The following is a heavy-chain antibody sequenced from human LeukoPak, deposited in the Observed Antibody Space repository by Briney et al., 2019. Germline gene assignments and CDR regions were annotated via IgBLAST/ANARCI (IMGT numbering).Heavy chain of an antibody. CDR3: EKDLGGSGDYRPY. D-gene: IGHD2-21*02. CDR1: GFTFSSYA. V-gene: IGHV3-23*01. CDR2: ISGSDGST. Sequence: GGSLRLSCAASGFTFSSYAMSWVRQAPGKGLEWVSAISGSDGSTYYADSGKGRFTISRDNSKNTLYLQMNSLSAEDTAVCYCEKDLGGSGDYRPYWGQGSVVTVSS. J-gene: IGHJ4*02.